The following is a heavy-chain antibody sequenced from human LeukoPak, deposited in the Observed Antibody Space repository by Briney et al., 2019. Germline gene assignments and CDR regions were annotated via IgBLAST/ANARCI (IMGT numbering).Heavy chain of an antibody. J-gene: IGHJ6*03. CDR2: IIPIFGAA. Sequence: ASVKVSCKASGGTFSSYAISWVRQAPGQGLEWMGGIIPIFGAANYAQKFQGRVTITTDEPTSTAYMELSSLRSEDTAVYYCARGNDILTGYGYYYMDVWGKGTTVTVSS. D-gene: IGHD3-9*01. CDR1: GGTFSSYA. V-gene: IGHV1-69*05. CDR3: ARGNDILTGYGYYYMDV.